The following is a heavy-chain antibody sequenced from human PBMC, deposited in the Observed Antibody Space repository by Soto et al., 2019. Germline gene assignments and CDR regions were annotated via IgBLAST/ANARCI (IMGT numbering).Heavy chain of an antibody. CDR3: ARNLYYYDSSGYPAC. D-gene: IGHD3-22*01. CDR2: ISYDGSNK. J-gene: IGHJ4*02. V-gene: IGHV3-30*03. Sequence: GGSLRLSCAASGFTFSSYGMHWVRQAPGKGLEWVAVISYDGSNKYYADSVKGRFTISRDNSKNTLYLQMNSLRAEDTAVYYCARNLYYYDSSGYPACWGQGT. CDR1: GFTFSSYG.